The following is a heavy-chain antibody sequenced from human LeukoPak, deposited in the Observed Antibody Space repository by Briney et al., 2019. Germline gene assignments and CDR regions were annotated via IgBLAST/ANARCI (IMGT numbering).Heavy chain of an antibody. D-gene: IGHD6-13*01. CDR2: INPNSGGT. V-gene: IGHV1-2*02. CDR1: GYTFTGYY. J-gene: IGHJ6*03. CDR3: ARDEYSSSSPRDYYYYYMDV. Sequence: ASVKVSCKASGYTFTGYYMHWVRQAPGQGLEWMGWINPNSGGTNYAQKFQGRVTMTRDTSISTAYMELSRLRSDDTAVYYCARDEYSSSSPRDYYYYYMDVWGQGTMVTVSS.